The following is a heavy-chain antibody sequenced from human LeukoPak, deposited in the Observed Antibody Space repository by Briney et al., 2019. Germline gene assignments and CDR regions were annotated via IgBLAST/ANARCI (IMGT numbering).Heavy chain of an antibody. CDR3: VRGPYGASISKWFDP. D-gene: IGHD4/OR15-4a*01. V-gene: IGHV4-59*01. Sequence: PSETLSLTCTVSRGSISGYSWSWIRQSPGGGLEWIGYIYYSGDTAYNPSLRSRVTLSVDTSKNQSSLQLRSVTTADTAVYYCVRGPYGASISKWFDPWGQGTQVIVSP. CDR2: IYYSGDT. J-gene: IGHJ5*02. CDR1: RGSISGYS.